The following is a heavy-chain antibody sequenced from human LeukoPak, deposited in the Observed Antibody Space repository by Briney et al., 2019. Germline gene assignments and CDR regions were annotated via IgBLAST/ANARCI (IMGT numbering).Heavy chain of an antibody. V-gene: IGHV4-34*01. J-gene: IGHJ6*02. CDR1: GGSFSGYH. D-gene: IGHD3-10*01. CDR2: INHSGST. CDR3: ARTVLLWFGESYGMDV. Sequence: SETLSLTCAVYGGSFSGYHWSWIRQPPGKGLEWIGEINHSGSTNYNPSLKSRVAISVDTSKNQFSLKLSSVTAADTAVYYCARTVLLWFGESYGMDVWGQGTTVTVSS.